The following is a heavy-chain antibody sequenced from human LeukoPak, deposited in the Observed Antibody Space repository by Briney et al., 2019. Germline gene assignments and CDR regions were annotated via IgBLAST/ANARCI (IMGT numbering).Heavy chain of an antibody. Sequence: GGSLRLSCAASGFTFSGSGMHWVRQASGKGLEWVGRIRTKANSYATAYAASVKGRFSISRDDSKNTVYLQMNSLRAEDTAVYYCARKAYCSGGTCSHYYYVDVWGKGTTVTISS. CDR2: IRTKANSYAT. D-gene: IGHD2-15*01. J-gene: IGHJ6*03. CDR1: GFTFSGSG. CDR3: ARKAYCSGGTCSHYYYVDV. V-gene: IGHV3-73*01.